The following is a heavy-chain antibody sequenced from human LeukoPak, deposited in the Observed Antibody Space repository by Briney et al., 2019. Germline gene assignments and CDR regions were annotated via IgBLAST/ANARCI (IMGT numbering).Heavy chain of an antibody. J-gene: IGHJ5*02. CDR1: GYTFTSYD. Sequence: GASVKVSCKASGYTFTSYDINWVRQATGQGLEWMGWMNPNSGNTGYAQKFQGRVTITRNTSISTAYMELSSLRSEDTAVYYCARDNYGDYGGYNWFDPWGQGTLVTVSS. CDR3: ARDNYGDYGGYNWFDP. CDR2: MNPNSGNT. D-gene: IGHD4-17*01. V-gene: IGHV1-8*03.